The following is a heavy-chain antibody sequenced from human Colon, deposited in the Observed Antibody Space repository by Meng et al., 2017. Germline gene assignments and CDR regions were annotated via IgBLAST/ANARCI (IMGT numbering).Heavy chain of an antibody. V-gene: IGHV6-1*01. CDR1: GDSVSSDSVT. Sequence: QVELQQSGPGLVKTSQSLSLTCAISGDSVSSDSVTWDWIRQSPSRGLEWLGRTYYRSKWYNDYALSVRSRIIINPDTSKNQFSLQLNSVTSDDTAAYYCARAYGHRFDYWGQGTPVTVSS. J-gene: IGHJ4*02. CDR3: ARAYGHRFDY. D-gene: IGHD5-24*01. CDR2: TYYRSKWYN.